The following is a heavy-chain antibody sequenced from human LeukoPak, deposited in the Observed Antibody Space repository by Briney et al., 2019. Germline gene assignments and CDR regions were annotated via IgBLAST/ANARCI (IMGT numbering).Heavy chain of an antibody. V-gene: IGHV3-53*01. Sequence: GGSLRLSCAASGFTVSSGYMSWVRQAPGKGLEWVSIIYSGGNTYYADSVKGRFTISRDNSKNTLYLQMNNLRAEDTAVCYCARDLGSSSDYWGQGILVTVSS. J-gene: IGHJ4*02. D-gene: IGHD3-16*01. CDR1: GFTVSSGY. CDR3: ARDLGSSSDY. CDR2: IYSGGNT.